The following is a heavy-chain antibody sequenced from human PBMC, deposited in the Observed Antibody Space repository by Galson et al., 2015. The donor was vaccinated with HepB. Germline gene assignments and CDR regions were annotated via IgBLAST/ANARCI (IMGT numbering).Heavy chain of an antibody. J-gene: IGHJ4*02. D-gene: IGHD6-13*01. CDR2: INSDGSST. V-gene: IGHV3-74*01. CDR3: ARPLLIAAAGNGPAGI. Sequence: SLRLFCAASGFTFSSYWMHWVRQAPGKGLVWVSRINSDGSSTSYADSVKGRFTISRDNAKNTLYLQMNSLRAEDTAVYYCARPLLIAAAGNGPAGIWGQGTLVTVSS. CDR1: GFTFSSYW.